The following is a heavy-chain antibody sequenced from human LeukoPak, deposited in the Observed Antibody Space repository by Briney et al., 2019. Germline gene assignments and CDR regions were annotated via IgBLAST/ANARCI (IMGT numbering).Heavy chain of an antibody. V-gene: IGHV3-9*01. CDR2: ISWNSGSI. Sequence: PGRSLRLSCAASGFTFDDYAMHWVRQAPGKGLEWVSGISWNSGSIGYADSVKGRFTISRDNAKNSLYLQMNSLRAEDTALYYCAKDSGGRGWFDPWGQGTLVTVSS. CDR3: AKDSGGRGWFDP. CDR1: GFTFDDYA. D-gene: IGHD3-10*01. J-gene: IGHJ5*02.